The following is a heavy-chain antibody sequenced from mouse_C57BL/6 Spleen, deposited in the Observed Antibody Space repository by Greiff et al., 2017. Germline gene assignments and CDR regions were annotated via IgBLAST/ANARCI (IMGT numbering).Heavy chain of an antibody. CDR2: ILPGSGST. CDR1: GYTFTGYW. V-gene: IGHV1-9*01. Sequence: SGAELMKPGASVKLSCKATGYTFTGYWIEWVKQRPGHGLEWIGEILPGSGSTNYNEKVKGKATFTADTSSNTAYMHISSLTAEDSAIYYCARAGNSRGYAMDYWGQGTSVTVSS. J-gene: IGHJ4*01. CDR3: ARAGNSRGYAMDY. D-gene: IGHD2-1*01.